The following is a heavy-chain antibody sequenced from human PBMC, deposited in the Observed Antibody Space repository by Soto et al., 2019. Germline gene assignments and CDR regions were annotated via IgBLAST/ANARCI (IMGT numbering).Heavy chain of an antibody. CDR1: GYIFTSYG. J-gene: IGHJ6*03. CDR3: ARFNGSGTNYYMDV. D-gene: IGHD3-10*01. CDR2: ISVDSGNT. V-gene: IGHV1-18*01. Sequence: QVQLVQSGAELKKPGASAKVSCKASGYIFTSYGISWVRQAPGQGLEWMAWISVDSGNTNYAQNFQGRVTMTTDTSAGTAHMELMSLRSDDTAVYYCARFNGSGTNYYMDVWGKGTTVIVSS.